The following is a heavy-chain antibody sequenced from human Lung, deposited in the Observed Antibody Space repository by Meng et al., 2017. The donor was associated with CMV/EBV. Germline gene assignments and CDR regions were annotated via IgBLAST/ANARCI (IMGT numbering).Heavy chain of an antibody. D-gene: IGHD4-11*01. J-gene: IGHJ4*02. Sequence: SCSTSGYHFQFSSLHWVRQAPGQGPEWMGIFDPRGDSTSYAWKFQGRLTLTEDRSTTTMYMELRSLRSEDTAVYYCARDNSHWSKDFWGQGTLVRLL. V-gene: IGHV1-46*02. CDR1: GYHFQFSS. CDR3: ARDNSHWSKDF. CDR2: FDPRGDST.